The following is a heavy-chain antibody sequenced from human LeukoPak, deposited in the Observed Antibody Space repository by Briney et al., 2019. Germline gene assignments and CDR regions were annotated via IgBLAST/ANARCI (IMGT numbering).Heavy chain of an antibody. CDR2: IYYSGST. CDR3: ARQDYTGGFDY. J-gene: IGHJ4*02. D-gene: IGHD2-2*02. CDR1: GGSISSSSYY. V-gene: IGHV4-39*01. Sequence: SETLSLTCTVSGGSISSSSYYWGWIRQPPGKGLEWIGSIYYSGSTYYNPSLESRVTISVDTSKNQFSLKLSSVTAADTAVYYCARQDYTGGFDYWGQGTLVTVST.